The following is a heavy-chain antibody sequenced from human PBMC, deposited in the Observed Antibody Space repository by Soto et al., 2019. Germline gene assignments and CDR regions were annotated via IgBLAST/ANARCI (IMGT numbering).Heavy chain of an antibody. D-gene: IGHD3-9*01. Sequence: EVQLVESGGGLVQPGRSLRLSCAASGFTFDDYAMHWVRQAPGKGLEWVSGISWNSGSIGYADSVKGRFTISRDNAKNSLYLQMNSLRAEDTVLYYCAKARVLTGYSWFDPWGQGALVTVSS. CDR2: ISWNSGSI. CDR1: GFTFDDYA. J-gene: IGHJ5*02. V-gene: IGHV3-9*01. CDR3: AKARVLTGYSWFDP.